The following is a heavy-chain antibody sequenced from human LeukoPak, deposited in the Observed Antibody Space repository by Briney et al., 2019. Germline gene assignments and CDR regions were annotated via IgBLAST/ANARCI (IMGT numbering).Heavy chain of an antibody. D-gene: IGHD6-19*01. CDR2: FSGTSGST. J-gene: IGHJ4*02. Sequence: GGSLRLSCAASGFTFSNYAMTWVRQAPGRGLEWVSAFSGTSGSTYYADSVKGRFTISRDSSKSTLYLHMNNLRAEDTAVYYCAKGALSSGWHYFDYWGQGTLVTVSS. CDR3: AKGALSSGWHYFDY. CDR1: GFTFSNYA. V-gene: IGHV3-23*01.